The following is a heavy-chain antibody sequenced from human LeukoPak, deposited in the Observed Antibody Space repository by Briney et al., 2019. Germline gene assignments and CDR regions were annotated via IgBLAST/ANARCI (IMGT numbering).Heavy chain of an antibody. CDR1: GFTFSSYW. CDR3: ARVGETDDFGY. V-gene: IGHV3-7*01. CDR2: IKQDGSEK. J-gene: IGHJ4*02. Sequence: GGSLRLSCAASGFTFSSYWMSWVGQAPGKGLEWVANIKQDGSEKYYVDSVKGRFTISRDNAKNSLYLQMNSLRAEDTAVYYCARVGETDDFGYWGQGTLVTVSS. D-gene: IGHD3-16*01.